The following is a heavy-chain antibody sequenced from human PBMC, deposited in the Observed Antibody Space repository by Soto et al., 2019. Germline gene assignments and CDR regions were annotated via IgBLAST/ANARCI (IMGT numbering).Heavy chain of an antibody. Sequence: QLQESGSGLVRPSQTLSLTCVVSSGSINVGGHSWGWIRQPPGKGLEWIGYVYHGGPTNYNPSLKGRVTISVDRSKNQFSLKVTSVTAADTAVYFCAGRYDSGDNYYDHWGQGALVTVSS. CDR1: SGSINVGGHS. D-gene: IGHD3-22*01. J-gene: IGHJ5*02. V-gene: IGHV4-30-2*01. CDR2: VYHGGPT. CDR3: AGRYDSGDNYYDH.